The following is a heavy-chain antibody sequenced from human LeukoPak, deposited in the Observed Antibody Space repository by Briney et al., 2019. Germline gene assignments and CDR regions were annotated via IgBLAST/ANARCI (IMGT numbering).Heavy chain of an antibody. CDR2: ISSSSSYI. CDR1: GFTFSSYS. J-gene: IGHJ1*01. CDR3: AKEDAEYFQH. V-gene: IGHV3-21*01. Sequence: GSLGLSCAASGFTFSSYSMNWVRQAPGKGLEWVSSISSSSSYIYYADSVKGRFTISRDNAKNSLYLQMNSLRAEDTAVYYCAKEDAEYFQHWGRGTLVTVSS.